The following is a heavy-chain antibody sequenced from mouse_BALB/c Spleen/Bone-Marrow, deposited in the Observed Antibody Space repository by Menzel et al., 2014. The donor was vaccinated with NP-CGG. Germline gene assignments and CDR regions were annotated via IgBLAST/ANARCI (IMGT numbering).Heavy chain of an antibody. V-gene: IGHV14-3*02. Sequence: VTLKVSGAELVKPGASVKLSCTASGFNIKDTYMHWAKQRPEQGLEWIGRIDPANVNTKYDPKFQGKATITADTSSNTAYLQLSSLTSEDSAVYYCASYVYGYYFDYWGQGTTLTVSS. D-gene: IGHD1-1*01. CDR3: ASYVYGYYFDY. CDR1: GFNIKDTY. J-gene: IGHJ2*01. CDR2: IDPANVNT.